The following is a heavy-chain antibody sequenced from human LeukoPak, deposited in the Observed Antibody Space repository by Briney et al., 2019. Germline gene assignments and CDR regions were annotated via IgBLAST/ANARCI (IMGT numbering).Heavy chain of an antibody. CDR1: GFTFSVYY. CDR2: ISSSGSTI. V-gene: IGHV3-11*01. Sequence: PGGSLRLSCAASGFTFSVYYMSWIRQAPGKGLEWVSYISSSGSTIYYADSVKGRFTISRDNAKNSLYLQMNSLRAEGTAVYYRSKTPDIVATINPYFDYWGQGTLVTVSS. J-gene: IGHJ4*02. CDR3: SKTPDIVATINPYFDY. D-gene: IGHD5-12*01.